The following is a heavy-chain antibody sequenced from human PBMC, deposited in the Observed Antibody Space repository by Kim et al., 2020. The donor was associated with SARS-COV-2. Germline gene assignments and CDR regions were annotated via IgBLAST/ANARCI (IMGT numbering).Heavy chain of an antibody. CDR3: ATAAGDALDI. J-gene: IGHJ3*02. Sequence: SETLSLTCTVSGGSISSEDYYWTWIRQPPGKGLEWIGYTSHSGNTYYNPSLKSRISISTDTSKNHFSLTLTSVTTADTAVYYCATAAGDALDIWGQGTMV. V-gene: IGHV4-30-4*01. D-gene: IGHD6-13*01. CDR1: GGSISSEDYY. CDR2: TSHSGNT.